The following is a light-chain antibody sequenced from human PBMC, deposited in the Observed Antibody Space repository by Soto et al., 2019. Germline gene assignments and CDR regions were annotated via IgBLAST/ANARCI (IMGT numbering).Light chain of an antibody. CDR1: QSISSW. CDR2: KAS. V-gene: IGKV1-5*03. Sequence: DIQMTQSPSTLSAFVGDRVTITCRASQSISSWLAWYQQKPGKAPKLLIYKASSLGSGVPSRFSGGGSGTEFTLTISSLQPDDFATYYCQQYNSYSWTFGQGTKVEIK. CDR3: QQYNSYSWT. J-gene: IGKJ1*01.